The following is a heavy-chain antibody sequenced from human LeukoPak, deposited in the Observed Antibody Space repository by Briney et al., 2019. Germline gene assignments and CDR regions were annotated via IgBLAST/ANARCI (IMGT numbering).Heavy chain of an antibody. Sequence: ASVKVSCKASGYTFISYYIHWVRQAPGQGLEWMGIIKPSGGSTTYAQKFQGRVTMTRDMSTSTLYMELSSLRSEDTAVYYCARVRDGYNDAYDIWGQGTMVTVSS. CDR2: IKPSGGST. CDR3: ARVRDGYNDAYDI. CDR1: GYTFISYY. J-gene: IGHJ3*02. D-gene: IGHD5-24*01. V-gene: IGHV1-46*01.